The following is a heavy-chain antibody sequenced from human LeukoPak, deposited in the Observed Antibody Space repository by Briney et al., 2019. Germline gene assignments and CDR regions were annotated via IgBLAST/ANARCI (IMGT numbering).Heavy chain of an antibody. V-gene: IGHV1-2*02. CDR2: VNPNSGGT. J-gene: IGHJ4*02. CDR3: ARSRIPIFGVAISGPPYFDY. Sequence: ASLKVSCKASGYTFTYYYMHWVRQAPGHRLEWLGWVNPNSGGTNYAQTFRGRLTMTGDASISTAYMEMGRLKSDDTAMYYCARSRIPIFGVAISGPPYFDYWGQGTLVTVSS. D-gene: IGHD3-3*01. CDR1: GYTFTYYY.